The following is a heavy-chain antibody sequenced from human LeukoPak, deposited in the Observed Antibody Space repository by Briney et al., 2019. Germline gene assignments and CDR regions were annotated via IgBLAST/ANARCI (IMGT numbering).Heavy chain of an antibody. CDR3: AKITMVRGAGPNYFDY. CDR1: GFTFSSYG. V-gene: IGHV3-30*02. D-gene: IGHD3-10*01. Sequence: PGGSLRPSCAASGFTFSSYGMHWVRQAPGKGLEWVAFIRYDGSNKYYADSVKGRFTISRDNSKNTLYLQMNSLRAEDTAVYYCAKITMVRGAGPNYFDYWGQGTLVTVSS. J-gene: IGHJ4*02. CDR2: IRYDGSNK.